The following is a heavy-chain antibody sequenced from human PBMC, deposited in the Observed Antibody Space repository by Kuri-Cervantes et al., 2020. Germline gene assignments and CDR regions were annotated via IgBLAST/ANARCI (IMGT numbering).Heavy chain of an antibody. CDR2: INPNSGGT. J-gene: IGHJ6*03. V-gene: IGHV1-2*04. CDR3: ASVGSSSSPPYYYYYMDV. CDR1: GYTFTGYY. D-gene: IGHD6-6*01. Sequence: ASVKVSCKASGYTFTGYYMHWVRQAPGQGLEWMGWINPNSGGTNYAQKFQGWVTMTRDTSISTAYMELSRLRSDDTAVYYCASVGSSSSPPYYYYYMDVWGKGTTVTVSS.